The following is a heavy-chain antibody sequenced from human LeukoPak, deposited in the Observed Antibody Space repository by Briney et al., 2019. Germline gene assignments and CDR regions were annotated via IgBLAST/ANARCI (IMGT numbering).Heavy chain of an antibody. V-gene: IGHV3-53*04. J-gene: IGHJ4*02. Sequence: GGSLRLSCAASGFTVSSHYMTWVRQAPGKGLERVSVIYSDGSTYYADAVKGRFTLSRHISKNTLFFQMNSLRAEDTAVYYCARFYGSGIRAFDFWGQGTLVTVSS. D-gene: IGHD3-10*01. CDR1: GFTVSSHY. CDR2: IYSDGST. CDR3: ARFYGSGIRAFDF.